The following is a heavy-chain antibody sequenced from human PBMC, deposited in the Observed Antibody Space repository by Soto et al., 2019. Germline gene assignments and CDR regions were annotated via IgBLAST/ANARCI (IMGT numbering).Heavy chain of an antibody. V-gene: IGHV1-69*12. Sequence: QVQLVQSGAEVKKPGSSVKVSCKASGGTFSSYAISWVRQAPGQGLEWMGGIIPIFGTANYAQKFQGRVTISAEESTXXAXRXLSSRRSEDTAVYYCARPAYCSGGSCYPRYYYGMDVWGQGTTATVSS. CDR2: IIPIFGTA. D-gene: IGHD2-15*01. CDR1: GGTFSSYA. J-gene: IGHJ6*02. CDR3: ARPAYCSGGSCYPRYYYGMDV.